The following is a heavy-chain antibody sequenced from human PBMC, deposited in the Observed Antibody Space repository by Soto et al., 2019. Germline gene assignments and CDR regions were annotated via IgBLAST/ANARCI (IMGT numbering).Heavy chain of an antibody. CDR1: GFTFSSYA. CDR2: ISGGGGST. Sequence: GGSLRLSCAASGFTFSSYAMSWVRQAPGKGLEWVSAISGGGGSTYYADSVKGRFTISRDNSKNTLYLQMNSLRAEDMAVYYCAKVGIIGYCSSTSCYDAFDIWGQGTMVTVSS. V-gene: IGHV3-23*01. D-gene: IGHD2-2*01. CDR3: AKVGIIGYCSSTSCYDAFDI. J-gene: IGHJ3*02.